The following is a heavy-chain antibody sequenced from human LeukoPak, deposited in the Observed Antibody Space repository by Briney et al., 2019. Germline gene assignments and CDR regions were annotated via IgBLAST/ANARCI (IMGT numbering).Heavy chain of an antibody. Sequence: GGSLTLSCVASGYSFSDPSVHWVRQSSGRGLEWVGLIDKKDNLYATAYAESVKGRFTISRDDSRDTAFLHMDSLKTEDTALYFCTRDRGTYNWFDPWGEGPLVTVSS. V-gene: IGHV3-73*01. CDR1: GYSFSDPS. J-gene: IGHJ5*02. D-gene: IGHD2-15*01. CDR2: IDKKDNLYAT. CDR3: TRDRGTYNWFDP.